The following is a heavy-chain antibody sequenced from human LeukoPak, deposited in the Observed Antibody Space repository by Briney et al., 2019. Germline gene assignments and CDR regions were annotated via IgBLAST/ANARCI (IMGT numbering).Heavy chain of an antibody. J-gene: IGHJ4*02. CDR3: AREGGFYRPLDY. V-gene: IGHV4-4*02. Sequence: SETLSLTCGVSGGSVINTNWLTWVRQPPGKGLEWIGEVHLDGRTNYNPSLESRLTMSVDVSENQVSLKLTSVTAADTAVYYCAREGGFYRPLDYSGQGTLVTVSS. CDR1: GGSVINTNW. D-gene: IGHD3-3*01. CDR2: VHLDGRT.